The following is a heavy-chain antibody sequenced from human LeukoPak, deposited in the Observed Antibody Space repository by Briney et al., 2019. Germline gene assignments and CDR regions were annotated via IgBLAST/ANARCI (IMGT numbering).Heavy chain of an antibody. Sequence: QPGGSLRLSCAASGFTFSSYDMRWVRQATGKGLEWVSAIGTAGDTYYPGSVKGRFTISRENAKNSLYLQMNSLRAGDTAVYYCARGGDIIGFGEPTYFDLWGRGTLVTVSS. V-gene: IGHV3-13*01. D-gene: IGHD3-10*01. CDR2: IGTAGDT. J-gene: IGHJ2*01. CDR3: ARGGDIIGFGEPTYFDL. CDR1: GFTFSSYD.